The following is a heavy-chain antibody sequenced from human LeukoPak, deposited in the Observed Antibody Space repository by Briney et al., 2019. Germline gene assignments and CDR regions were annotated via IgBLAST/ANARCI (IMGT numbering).Heavy chain of an antibody. Sequence: SETLSLTCTVSGGSISSYYWSWIRQPPGKGLEWIGYIYYSGSTNYNPSLKSRVTMSVDTSKNQFSLKLSSVTAADTAVYYCARYSSSWKEDYFDYWGQGTLVTVSS. CDR3: ARYSSSWKEDYFDY. V-gene: IGHV4-59*12. CDR1: GGSISSYY. CDR2: IYYSGST. D-gene: IGHD6-13*01. J-gene: IGHJ4*02.